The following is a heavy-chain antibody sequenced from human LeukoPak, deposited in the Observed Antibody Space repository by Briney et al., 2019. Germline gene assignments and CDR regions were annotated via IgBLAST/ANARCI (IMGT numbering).Heavy chain of an antibody. CDR3: ARGARGAAAADDAFDI. CDR1: GGTFSSYA. D-gene: IGHD6-13*01. J-gene: IGHJ3*02. Sequence: SVKVSCKASGGTFSSYAISWARQAPGQGLEWMGGIIPIFGTANYAQKFQGRVTITADESTSTVYMELSSLTSEDTAVYYCARGARGAAAADDAFDIWGQGTMVTVSS. V-gene: IGHV1-69*13. CDR2: IIPIFGTA.